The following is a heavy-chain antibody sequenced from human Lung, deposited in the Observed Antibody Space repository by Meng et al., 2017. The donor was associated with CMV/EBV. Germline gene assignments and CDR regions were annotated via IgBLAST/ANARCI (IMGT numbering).Heavy chain of an antibody. D-gene: IGHD6-13*01. V-gene: IGHV3-30*02. CDR3: ANGEGSRWDDAVDI. J-gene: IGHJ3*02. Sequence: GGSLRLSCSASGHTFSDNGIHWVRQAPGKGLEWVTFIPHDGSNKFYADSVRGRFTISRDNSKNTVYLQMDNLRVEDTAVYYCANGEGSRWDDAVDIWGPGTMVXVSS. CDR2: IPHDGSNK. CDR1: GHTFSDNG.